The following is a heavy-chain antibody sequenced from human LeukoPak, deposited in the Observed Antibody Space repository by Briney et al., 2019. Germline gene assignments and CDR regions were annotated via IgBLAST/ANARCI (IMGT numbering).Heavy chain of an antibody. Sequence: SVKVSCKTSGGIITNYAISWVRQAPGQGLEWVGVIIPIFGTSNCAQKFQGRVTITADKSTNTAYMELSSLRSEDTAVYYCARVAAAIPRWYFDLWGRGTLVTASS. D-gene: IGHD2-2*01. CDR2: IIPIFGTS. V-gene: IGHV1-69*06. CDR3: ARVAAAIPRWYFDL. CDR1: GGIITNYA. J-gene: IGHJ2*01.